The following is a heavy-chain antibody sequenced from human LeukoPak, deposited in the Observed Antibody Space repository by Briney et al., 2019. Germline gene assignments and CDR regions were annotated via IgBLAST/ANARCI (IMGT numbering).Heavy chain of an antibody. J-gene: IGHJ6*02. CDR3: ARLSIAARRGGYYYYYGMDV. D-gene: IGHD6-6*01. CDR2: INHSGST. V-gene: IGHV4-34*01. CDR1: GGSISSYY. Sequence: PSETLSLTCTVSGGSISSYYWSWIRQPPGKGLEWIGEINHSGSTNYNPSLKSRVTISVDTSKNQFSLKLSSVTAADTAVYYCARLSIAARRGGYYYYYGMDVWGQGTTVTVSS.